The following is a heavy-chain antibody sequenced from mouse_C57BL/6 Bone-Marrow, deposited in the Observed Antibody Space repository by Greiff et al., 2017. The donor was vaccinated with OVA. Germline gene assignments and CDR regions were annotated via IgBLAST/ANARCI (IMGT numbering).Heavy chain of an antibody. Sequence: EVKLMESGPGLVKPSQSLSLTCSVTGYSITSGYYWTWIRQFPGNKLEWMGYISYDGSNNYNPSLKNRISITRDTSKNQFFLKLNSVTTEDTATYYCAREEAYYDYAWFAYWGQGTLVTVSA. CDR3: AREEAYYDYAWFAY. CDR2: ISYDGSN. CDR1: GYSITSGYY. J-gene: IGHJ3*01. D-gene: IGHD2-4*01. V-gene: IGHV3-6*01.